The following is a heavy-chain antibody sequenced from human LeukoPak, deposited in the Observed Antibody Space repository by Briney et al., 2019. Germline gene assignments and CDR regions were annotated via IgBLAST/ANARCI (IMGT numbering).Heavy chain of an antibody. CDR1: GFTFSSDW. D-gene: IGHD1-26*01. CDR2: INSDGSST. V-gene: IGHV3-74*01. CDR3: ARALGSPLDY. J-gene: IGHJ4*02. Sequence: GGSLRLSCAASGFTFSSDWMHWVRQAPAKGLVWVSRINSDGSSTAYADSVKCRFTISRDNAKITLYLQMNSLRAEDTAVYYCARALGSPLDYWGQGTLVTVSS.